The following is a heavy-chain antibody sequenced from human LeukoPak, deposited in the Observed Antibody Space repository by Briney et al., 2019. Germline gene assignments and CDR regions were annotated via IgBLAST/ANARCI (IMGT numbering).Heavy chain of an antibody. V-gene: IGHV3-74*01. CDR3: ARYSYGYYYYMDV. CDR2: INTDGSST. CDR1: GFTFSSYW. J-gene: IGHJ6*03. D-gene: IGHD5-18*01. Sequence: HPGGSLRLSCAASGFTFSSYWMHGVRQAPGKGLVWVSRINTDGSSTSYADSVKGRFTISRDNAKNTLYLQMNSLRAEDTAVYYCARYSYGYYYYMDVWGKGTTVTVSS.